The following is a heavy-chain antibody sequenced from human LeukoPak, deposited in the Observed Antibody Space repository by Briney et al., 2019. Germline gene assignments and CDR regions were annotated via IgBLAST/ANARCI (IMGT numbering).Heavy chain of an antibody. CDR3: AKEIAAAGIAIQH. J-gene: IGHJ1*01. D-gene: IGHD6-13*01. Sequence: PGGSLRLSCAASGFTVSSNYMSWVRQAPGKGLEWVSVIYSGGSTYYADSVKGRFTISRDNSKNTLYLQMNSLRAEDTAVYYCAKEIAAAGIAIQHWGQGTLVTVSS. V-gene: IGHV3-53*01. CDR1: GFTVSSNY. CDR2: IYSGGST.